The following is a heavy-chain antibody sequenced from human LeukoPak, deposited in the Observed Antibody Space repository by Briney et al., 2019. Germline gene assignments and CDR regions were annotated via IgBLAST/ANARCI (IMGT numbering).Heavy chain of an antibody. CDR3: AKDIYYGSGSPSFVFDI. CDR1: GFTFDDYA. J-gene: IGHJ3*02. V-gene: IGHV3-9*01. D-gene: IGHD3-10*01. Sequence: PGRSLRLSCAASGFTFDDYAMHWVRQAPGKGLEWVSGISWNSGSIGYADSVKGRFTISRDNAKNSLYLQMNSLRAEDTALYYCAKDIYYGSGSPSFVFDIWGQGTMVTVSS. CDR2: ISWNSGSI.